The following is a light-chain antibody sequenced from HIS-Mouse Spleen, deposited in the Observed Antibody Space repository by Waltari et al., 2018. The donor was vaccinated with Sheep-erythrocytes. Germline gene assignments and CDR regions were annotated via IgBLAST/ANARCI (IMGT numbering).Light chain of an antibody. V-gene: IGKV1-39*01. CDR2: AAS. CDR3: QQSYSTPQFT. J-gene: IGKJ3*01. Sequence: DIQMTQSPSSLSASVGVRVTITCRASQSISSYLNWYQQKPGKAPKLLIYAASSLQSGVPSRFSGSGSGTDFTLTISSLQPEDFATYYCQQSYSTPQFTFGPGTKVDIK. CDR1: QSISSY.